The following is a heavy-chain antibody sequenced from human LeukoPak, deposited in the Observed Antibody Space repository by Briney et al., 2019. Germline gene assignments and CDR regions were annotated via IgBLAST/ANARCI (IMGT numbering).Heavy chain of an antibody. D-gene: IGHD3-9*01. Sequence: GASVKVSCKASGYTFTSYAMNWVRQAPGQGLEWMGWINTNTGNPTYAQGFTGRIVLSLDTSVSTAYLQISSLKAEDTAVYYCAREFYEILTGPDYYYNMDVWGKGTTVTVSS. V-gene: IGHV7-4-1*02. CDR1: GYTFTSYA. J-gene: IGHJ6*03. CDR2: INTNTGNP. CDR3: AREFYEILTGPDYYYNMDV.